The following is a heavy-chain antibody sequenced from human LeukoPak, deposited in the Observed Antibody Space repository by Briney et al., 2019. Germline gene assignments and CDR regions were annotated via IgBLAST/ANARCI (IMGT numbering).Heavy chain of an antibody. J-gene: IGHJ6*02. D-gene: IGHD2-15*01. V-gene: IGHV1-18*01. Sequence: ASVKVSCKASGYTFTSYGISWVRQAPGQGLEWMGWISAYNGNTNYAQELQGRVTMTTDTSTSTAYMELRSLRSDDTAVYYCARDRRGQLLLYYYYYYGMDVWGQGTTVTVSS. CDR2: ISAYNGNT. CDR1: GYTFTSYG. CDR3: ARDRRGQLLLYYYYYYGMDV.